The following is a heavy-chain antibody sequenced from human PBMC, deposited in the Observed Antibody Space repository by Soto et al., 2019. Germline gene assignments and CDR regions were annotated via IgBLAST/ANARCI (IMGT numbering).Heavy chain of an antibody. Sequence: ASVKVSCKASGYTFSSYAMHWVRQAPGQRLEWMGWINAGYGNTKSSQKFQDRVTISRDTSASTAYMELTSLRSEDTAVYYCARDTGDGTFDFSGQGTLLTVSS. D-gene: IGHD7-27*01. V-gene: IGHV1-3*01. CDR1: GYTFSSYA. CDR2: INAGYGNT. CDR3: ARDTGDGTFDF. J-gene: IGHJ4*02.